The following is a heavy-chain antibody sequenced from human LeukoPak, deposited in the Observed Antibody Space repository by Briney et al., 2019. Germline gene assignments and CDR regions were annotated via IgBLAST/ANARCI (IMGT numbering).Heavy chain of an antibody. Sequence: PSETLSLTCAVSGGSISSSNWWSWVRQPPGKGLEWIGEIYHSGSTNYNPSLKSRVTISVDKSKNQFSLKLSSVTAADTAVYYCARDRGNIVATMDFDYWGQGTLVTASS. CDR1: GGSISSSNW. CDR2: IYHSGST. D-gene: IGHD5-12*01. V-gene: IGHV4-4*02. J-gene: IGHJ4*02. CDR3: ARDRGNIVATMDFDY.